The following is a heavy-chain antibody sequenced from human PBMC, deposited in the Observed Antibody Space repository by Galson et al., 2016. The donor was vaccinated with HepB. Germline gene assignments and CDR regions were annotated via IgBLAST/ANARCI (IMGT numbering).Heavy chain of an antibody. Sequence: SVKVSCKASGYSFTSRGVSWVRQAPGQGLEWMGWISVHNGNTDYAQKFQGRATMTTDILTSTIYLEMRSLKSDDTAVYYCVRGFGRGDAFDFWGQGTMITVSS. V-gene: IGHV1-18*01. CDR1: GYSFTSRG. CDR2: ISVHNGNT. J-gene: IGHJ3*01. CDR3: VRGFGRGDAFDF. D-gene: IGHD1-26*01.